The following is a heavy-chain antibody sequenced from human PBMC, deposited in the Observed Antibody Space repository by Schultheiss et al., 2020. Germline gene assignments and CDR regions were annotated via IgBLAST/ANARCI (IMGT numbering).Heavy chain of an antibody. J-gene: IGHJ4*02. V-gene: IGHV1-69*04. CDR2: IIPILGIA. CDR3: ATLCSSTSCHIDY. CDR1: GGTFSSYA. Sequence: SVKVSCKASGGTFSSYAISWVRQAPGQGLEWMGRIIPILGIANYAQKLQGRVTMTRDTSTSTVYMELSSLRSDDTAVYYCATLCSSTSCHIDYWGQGTLVTVSS. D-gene: IGHD2-2*01.